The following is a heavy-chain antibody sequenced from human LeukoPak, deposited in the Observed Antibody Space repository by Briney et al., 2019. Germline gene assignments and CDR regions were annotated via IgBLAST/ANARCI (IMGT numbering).Heavy chain of an antibody. CDR3: AKADQWLDLDY. CDR2: ISYDGSNK. D-gene: IGHD6-19*01. V-gene: IGHV3-30*18. CDR1: GFTFSSYG. Sequence: GGSLRLSCAASGFTFSSYGMHWVRQAPGKGLEWVAVISYDGSNKYYADSVKGRFTISRDNSKNTLYLQMNSLRAEDTAVYYCAKADQWLDLDYWGQGTLVTVSS. J-gene: IGHJ4*02.